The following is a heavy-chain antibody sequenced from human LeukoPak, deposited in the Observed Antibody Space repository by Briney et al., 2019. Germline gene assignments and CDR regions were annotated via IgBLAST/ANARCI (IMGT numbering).Heavy chain of an antibody. V-gene: IGHV3-15*01. Sequence: GGSLRLSCTASGFNFSSYAMSWVRQAPGKGLEWVGRIKSKTDGGTTDYAAPVKGRFTISRDDSKNTLYLQMNSLKTEDTAVYYCTTDTYYYDSSGYYLRFDYWGQGTLVTVSS. CDR3: TTDTYYYDSSGYYLRFDY. D-gene: IGHD3-22*01. CDR2: IKSKTDGGTT. CDR1: GFNFSSYA. J-gene: IGHJ4*02.